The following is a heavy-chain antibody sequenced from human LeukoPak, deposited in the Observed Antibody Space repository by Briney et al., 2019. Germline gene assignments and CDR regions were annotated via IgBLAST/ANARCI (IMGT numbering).Heavy chain of an antibody. V-gene: IGHV4-34*01. CDR1: GGSFTGYY. Sequence: SETLSLTCAVYGGSFTGYYWSWIRQTPGRGPEWIGEISHSGRTNYNPSLNSRVTISVDTPMNQFSLKLTSVTAADTAVYYCARFNAVNIVAGDAFDIWGQGTMVTVSS. J-gene: IGHJ3*02. CDR3: ARFNAVNIVAGDAFDI. D-gene: IGHD5-12*01. CDR2: ISHSGRT.